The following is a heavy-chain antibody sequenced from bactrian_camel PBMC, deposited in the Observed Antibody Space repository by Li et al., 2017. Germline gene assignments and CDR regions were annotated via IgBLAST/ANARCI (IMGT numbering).Heavy chain of an antibody. CDR2: VATGGFAT. CDR3: AADCPYSGSWCYDSSPEYSY. CDR1: GFTFSRYV. V-gene: IGHV3S40*01. Sequence: VQLVESGGGLVQPGGSLRLSCAASGFTFSRYVMTWVRQAPGKGLEWVSAVATGGFATYYADSVKARFTISRDNAKNTLYLQMNSLKTEDTAVYYCAADCPYSGSWCYDSSPEYSYWGQGTQVTVS. J-gene: IGHJ4*01. D-gene: IGHD3*01.